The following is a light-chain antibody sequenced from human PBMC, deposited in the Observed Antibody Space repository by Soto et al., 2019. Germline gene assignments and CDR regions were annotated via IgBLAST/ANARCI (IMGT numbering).Light chain of an antibody. V-gene: IGKV3-15*01. Sequence: EIVMTQSPATLSVSPGERATLSCRASQSVSSNLAWYQQKPGQAPRLLLYGASTRATGIQARFSGSGSGTEFPLTISSLQSEDFAVYYCQQYNNWPREFGQGTKVEIK. J-gene: IGKJ1*01. CDR2: GAS. CDR3: QQYNNWPRE. CDR1: QSVSSN.